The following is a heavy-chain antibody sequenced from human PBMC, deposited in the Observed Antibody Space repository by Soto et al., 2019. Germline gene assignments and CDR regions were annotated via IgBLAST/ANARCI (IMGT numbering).Heavy chain of an antibody. Sequence: QLQLQESGPGLVKPSETLSLTCTVSGGSISSSSYYWGWIRQPPGKGLEWIGSIYYSGSTYYNPSLKSRVTISVDTSKNQFSLKLSSVTAADTAVYYCARHTLPGGGWFDPWGQGTLVTVSS. V-gene: IGHV4-39*01. J-gene: IGHJ5*02. CDR3: ARHTLPGGGWFDP. CDR2: IYYSGST. D-gene: IGHD3-10*01. CDR1: GGSISSSSYY.